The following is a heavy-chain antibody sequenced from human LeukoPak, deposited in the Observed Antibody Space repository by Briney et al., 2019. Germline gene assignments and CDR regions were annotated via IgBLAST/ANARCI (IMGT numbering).Heavy chain of an antibody. D-gene: IGHD3-22*01. J-gene: IGHJ3*02. Sequence: SETLSLTCTVSGASIISSYYWGWIRQPPGKGLEWIGSMSYSGSTYYNPSLKSRVTISVDTSKNQFSLKLSSVTAADTAVYYCARDLPGVTMIDDAFDIWGQGTMVTVSS. CDR3: ARDLPGVTMIDDAFDI. V-gene: IGHV4-39*07. CDR1: GASIISSYY. CDR2: MSYSGST.